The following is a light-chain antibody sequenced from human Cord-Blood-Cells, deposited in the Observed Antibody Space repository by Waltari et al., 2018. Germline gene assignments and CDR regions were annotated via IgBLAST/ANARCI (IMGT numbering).Light chain of an antibody. CDR3: SSYAGSNNFWV. J-gene: IGLJ3*02. CDR2: EVS. Sequence: QSALTQPPSASGSPGQSVTISCTGTSSDVGGYNYVSWYQQHPGKAPKLMIYEVSKRPSGVPDRFSGSKSGNTASLTVSGLQAEDEADYYCSSYAGSNNFWVFGGGTKPTVL. V-gene: IGLV2-8*01. CDR1: SSDVGGYNY.